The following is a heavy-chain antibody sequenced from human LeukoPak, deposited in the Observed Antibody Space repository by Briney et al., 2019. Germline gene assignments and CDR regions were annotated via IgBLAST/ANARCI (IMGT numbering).Heavy chain of an antibody. CDR3: ASQYYYDSSGYYREHDY. V-gene: IGHV3-9*01. CDR1: GFTFDDYA. J-gene: IGHJ4*02. CDR2: ISWGSGSI. D-gene: IGHD3-22*01. Sequence: GGSLRLSCAASGFTFDDYAMHWVRQAPGKGLEWVSGISWGSGSITYADSVKGRFTISRDNAKNTLYLQMNSLRAEDTAVYYCASQYYYDSSGYYREHDYWGQGTLVTVSS.